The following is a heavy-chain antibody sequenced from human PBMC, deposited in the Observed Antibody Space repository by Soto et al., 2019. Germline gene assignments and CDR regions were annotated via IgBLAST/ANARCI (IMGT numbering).Heavy chain of an antibody. V-gene: IGHV3-23*01. J-gene: IGHJ4*02. CDR2: VTENGGAT. CDR3: ARWQNIGRVGDPNHD. Sequence: EVQLLASGGGLVQPGGSLSLSCAASGFTFSSYAMTWVRQAPGKGLEWVLLVTENGGATYYADYVKGRFTIFRDNSKNTLYLQMNTVGAEDTAIYFCARWQNIGRVGDPNHDWGQGIVVAVSS. D-gene: IGHD5-12*01. CDR1: GFTFSSYA.